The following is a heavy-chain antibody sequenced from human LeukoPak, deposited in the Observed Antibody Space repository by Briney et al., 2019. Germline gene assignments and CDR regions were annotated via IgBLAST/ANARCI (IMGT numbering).Heavy chain of an antibody. Sequence: GGSLRLSCAASGFTFEDYAMPWGRQAPGKGLEWVSGISWNSRSIGYADSVKGRFTISRDNAKNSLYLQMNSLRAEDTALYYCAKVTRPEVKITIFGVVIGDDYFDYWGQGTLVTVSS. V-gene: IGHV3-9*01. D-gene: IGHD3-3*01. CDR1: GFTFEDYA. CDR3: AKVTRPEVKITIFGVVIGDDYFDY. J-gene: IGHJ4*02. CDR2: ISWNSRSI.